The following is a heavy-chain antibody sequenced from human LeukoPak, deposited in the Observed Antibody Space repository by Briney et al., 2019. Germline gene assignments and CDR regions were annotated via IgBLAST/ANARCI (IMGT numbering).Heavy chain of an antibody. Sequence: SVKVSCKASGYTFTGYYMHWVRQAPGQGLEWMGGIIPIFGTANYAQKFQGRVTITADESTSTAYMELSSLRSEDTAVYYCATDTSGGERWLQYYWGQGTLVTVSS. V-gene: IGHV1-69*13. CDR1: GYTFTGYY. CDR3: ATDTSGGERWLQYY. CDR2: IIPIFGTA. J-gene: IGHJ4*02. D-gene: IGHD5-24*01.